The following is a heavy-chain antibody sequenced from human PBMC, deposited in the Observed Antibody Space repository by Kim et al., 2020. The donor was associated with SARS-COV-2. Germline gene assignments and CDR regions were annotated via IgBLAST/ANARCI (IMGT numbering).Heavy chain of an antibody. CDR3: VRVDGSGRPDY. J-gene: IGHJ4*02. CDR2: ISTYNSNT. D-gene: IGHD3-10*01. V-gene: IGHV1-18*01. Sequence: ASVKVSCKTSGYLFTRYGISWVRQVPGQGPEWLAWISTYNSNTNYGENFQGRVTLTTDTSTSTVNMDLRSLTSDDTAVYYCVRVDGSGRPDYWGQGTRVTVYS. CDR1: GYLFTRYG.